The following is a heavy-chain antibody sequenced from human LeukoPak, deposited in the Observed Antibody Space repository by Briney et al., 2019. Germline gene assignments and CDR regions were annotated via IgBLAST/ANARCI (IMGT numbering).Heavy chain of an antibody. Sequence: GGSLRLSCVASGFSFSTSHMNWVRQAPGKGLEWVSYITSVGDIIYYTDSVKGRFTISRDNAKSSLYLQMNSLRDEDTGIYYCARGTADYDFWSGRIATSYYFDYWGQGTLVTVSS. CDR1: GFSFSTSH. CDR3: ARGTADYDFWSGRIATSYYFDY. J-gene: IGHJ4*02. V-gene: IGHV3-48*02. CDR2: ITSVGDII. D-gene: IGHD3-3*01.